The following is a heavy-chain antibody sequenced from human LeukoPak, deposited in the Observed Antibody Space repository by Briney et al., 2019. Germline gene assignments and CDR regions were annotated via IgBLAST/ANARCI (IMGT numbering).Heavy chain of an antibody. CDR2: ISYSGIT. Sequence: SETLSLTCTVSGDSISSSDYNWSWIRQHLGKGLEWIGYISYSGITYSNPSLKSRLTISVDTSKNQFSLRLTSVTAADTAVYYCARDTTFDFWTGGLDVWGPGTTVTVSS. J-gene: IGHJ6*02. V-gene: IGHV4-31*03. CDR1: GDSISSSDYN. CDR3: ARDTTFDFWTGGLDV. D-gene: IGHD3-3*01.